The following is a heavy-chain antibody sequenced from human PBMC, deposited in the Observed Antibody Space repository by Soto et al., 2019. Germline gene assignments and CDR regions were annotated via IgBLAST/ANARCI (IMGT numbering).Heavy chain of an antibody. V-gene: IGHV3-23*01. CDR3: ANDPPGRAVVCTRWLDA. J-gene: IGHJ5*02. CDR2: ISGSGGST. CDR1: GFTFSSYA. Sequence: EVQLLESGGGLVQPGGSLRLSCAASGFTFSSYAMSWVRPAPGKGLEWVSAISGSGGSTYYADSVKGRFIIARDYSKTALYLQMSSGGAEETVVYYCANDPPGRAVVCTRWLDAWGQGTLVTVSS. D-gene: IGHD6-19*01.